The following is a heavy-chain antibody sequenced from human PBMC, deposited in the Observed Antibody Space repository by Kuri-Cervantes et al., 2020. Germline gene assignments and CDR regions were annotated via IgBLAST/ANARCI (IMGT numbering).Heavy chain of an antibody. Sequence: SETLSLTCTVSGGSISSYYWSWIRQPPGKGLEWIGYIYYSGSTNYNPSLKSRVTISVDTSKNQFSLKLSSVTAADTAVYYCARDGTSCYHSSSSWKCYYGMDVWGQGTTVTVSS. CDR2: IYYSGST. D-gene: IGHD2-2*01. J-gene: IGHJ6*02. V-gene: IGHV4-59*01. CDR1: GGSISSYY. CDR3: ARDGTSCYHSSSSWKCYYGMDV.